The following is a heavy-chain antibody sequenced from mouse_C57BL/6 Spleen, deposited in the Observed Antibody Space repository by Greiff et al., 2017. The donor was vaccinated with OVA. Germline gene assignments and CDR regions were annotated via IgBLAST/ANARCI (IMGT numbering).Heavy chain of an antibody. V-gene: IGHV1-4*01. CDR2: INPSSGYT. D-gene: IGHD3-2*02. CDR3: ARKEANFYAMDY. J-gene: IGHJ4*01. Sequence: QVQLQQSGAELARPGASVKMSCKASGYTFTSYTMHWVQQRPGQGLEWIGYINPSSGYTKYNQKFKDKATLTAATSSRTSYLQLSSLTSEDAAVDYCARKEANFYAMDYWGQGTSVTVSS. CDR1: GYTFTSYT.